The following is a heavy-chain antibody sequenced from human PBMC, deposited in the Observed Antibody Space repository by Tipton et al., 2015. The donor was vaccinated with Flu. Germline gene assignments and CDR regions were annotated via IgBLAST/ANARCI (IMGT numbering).Heavy chain of an antibody. CDR3: ARDRGFGAYTFDY. CDR1: GYTFTNYN. V-gene: IGHV1-46*01. J-gene: IGHJ4*02. CDR2: IYPSGGGT. D-gene: IGHD3-10*01. Sequence: QLVQSGAEVKKPGASVRISCTASGYTFTNYNMHWVRQAPGQGPEWMGIIYPSGGGTTYAQRFQGRVTFTRDKSTSTVYMELSSLRSEDTAFYYCARDRGFGAYTFDYWGQGTLVTVAS.